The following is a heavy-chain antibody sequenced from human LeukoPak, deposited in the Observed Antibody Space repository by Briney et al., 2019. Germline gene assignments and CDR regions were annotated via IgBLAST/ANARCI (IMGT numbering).Heavy chain of an antibody. D-gene: IGHD3-16*01. CDR1: GYSLSSGYY. CDR2: IYHSGST. V-gene: IGHV4-38-2*02. J-gene: IGHJ4*02. Sequence: SETLSLTCTVSGYSLSSGYYWGWIRQPPGKGLEWIGSIYHSGSTYYNPSLKSRVTISVDTSKNQFSLKLSSVTAADTAVYYCARAKGGFDYWGQGTLVTVSS. CDR3: ARAKGGFDY.